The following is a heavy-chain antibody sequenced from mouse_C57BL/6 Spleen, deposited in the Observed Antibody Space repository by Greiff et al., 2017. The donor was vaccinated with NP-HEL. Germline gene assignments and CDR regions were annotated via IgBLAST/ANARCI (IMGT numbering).Heavy chain of an antibody. CDR1: GYAFSSYW. CDR2: IYPGDGDT. V-gene: IGHV1-80*01. J-gene: IGHJ1*03. CDR3: ASRDYGSLYWYFDV. D-gene: IGHD1-1*01. Sequence: QVQLKQSGAELVKPGASVKISCKASGYAFSSYWMNWVKQRPGKGLEWIGQIYPGDGDTNYNGKFKGKATLTADKSSSTAYMQLSSLTSEDSAVYFCASRDYGSLYWYFDVWGTGTTVTVSS.